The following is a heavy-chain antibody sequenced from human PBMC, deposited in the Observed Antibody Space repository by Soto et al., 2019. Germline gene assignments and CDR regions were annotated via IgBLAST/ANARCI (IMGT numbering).Heavy chain of an antibody. Sequence: GASVKVGCEASGGSVRSYAVSWVRQAPGQGLEWMGGIIPIFGTANYAQKFQGRVTITADESTSTAYMELSSLRSEDTAVYYCARIMVRGVIAYGMDVWGQGTTVTVSS. J-gene: IGHJ6*02. D-gene: IGHD3-10*01. V-gene: IGHV1-69*13. CDR3: ARIMVRGVIAYGMDV. CDR2: IIPIFGTA. CDR1: GGSVRSYA.